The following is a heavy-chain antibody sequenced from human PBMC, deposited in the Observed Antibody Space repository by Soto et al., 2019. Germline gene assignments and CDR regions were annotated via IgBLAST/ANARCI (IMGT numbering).Heavy chain of an antibody. Sequence: GGSLRLSCAASGFTFSSYAMSWVRQAPGKGLEWVSAISGSGGSTYYADSVKGRFTISSDNSKNTLYLQMNSLRAEDTDVYYCAKDEGDYDILTGYYNVYWGQGTLVTVSS. J-gene: IGHJ4*02. CDR1: GFTFSSYA. CDR3: AKDEGDYDILTGYYNVY. CDR2: ISGSGGST. V-gene: IGHV3-23*01. D-gene: IGHD3-9*01.